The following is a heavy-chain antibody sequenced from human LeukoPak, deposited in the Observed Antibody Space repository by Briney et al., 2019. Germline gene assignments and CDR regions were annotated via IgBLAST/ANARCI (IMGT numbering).Heavy chain of an antibody. CDR1: GGTFSSYA. Sequence: ASVKVSCKASGGTFSSYAISWVRQAPGQGLEWMGIINPSGGSTSYAQKFQGRVTVTRDTSTSTVYMELSSLRSEDTAVYYCARDRPMREWGQGTLVTVSS. CDR2: INPSGGST. V-gene: IGHV1-46*01. J-gene: IGHJ4*02. CDR3: ARDRPMRE. D-gene: IGHD1-26*01.